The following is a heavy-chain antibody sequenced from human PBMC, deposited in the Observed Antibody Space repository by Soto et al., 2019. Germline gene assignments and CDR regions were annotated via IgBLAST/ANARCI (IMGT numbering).Heavy chain of an antibody. CDR1: GFTFSSYS. V-gene: IGHV3-21*01. Sequence: GGSLRLSCAASGFTFSSYSMNWVRQATGKGLEWVSSISSSSSYIYYADSVEGRFTISRDNAKNSLYLQMNSLRAEDTAVYYCARGGSAYDYIWGSYHRFDPWGQGTLVTVSS. D-gene: IGHD3-16*02. J-gene: IGHJ5*02. CDR3: ARGGSAYDYIWGSYHRFDP. CDR2: ISSSSSYI.